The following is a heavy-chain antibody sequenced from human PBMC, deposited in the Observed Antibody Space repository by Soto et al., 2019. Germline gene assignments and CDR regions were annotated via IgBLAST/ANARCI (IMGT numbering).Heavy chain of an antibody. CDR1: GGSFSGYY. CDR3: ARESSTSPYYFDY. D-gene: IGHD2-2*01. V-gene: IGHV4-34*01. CDR2: INHSGSN. Sequence: SETLSLTCAVYGGSFSGYYWSWIRQPPGKGLEWIGEINHSGSNNYNPSLKSRVTISVDTSKNQFSLKLSSVTAADTAVYYCARESSTSPYYFDYWGQGTQVTVSS. J-gene: IGHJ4*02.